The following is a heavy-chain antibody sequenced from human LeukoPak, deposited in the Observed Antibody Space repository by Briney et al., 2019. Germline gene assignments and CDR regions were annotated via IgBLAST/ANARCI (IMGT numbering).Heavy chain of an antibody. CDR3: ARQEGATVADY. Sequence: GGSLEISCQGSGSIFTSYWIGGGRRLPGKGVEGMGIIYPGDSDTIYSPSCKGQVTISADKSISTAYLQWSSLKASDTAMYYCARQEGATVADYWGQGTLVTVSS. CDR1: GSIFTSYW. D-gene: IGHD4-11*01. V-gene: IGHV5-51*01. CDR2: IYPGDSDT. J-gene: IGHJ4*02.